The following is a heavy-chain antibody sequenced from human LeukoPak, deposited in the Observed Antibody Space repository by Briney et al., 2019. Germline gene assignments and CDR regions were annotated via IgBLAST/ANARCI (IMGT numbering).Heavy chain of an antibody. CDR1: GGTFSSYA. J-gene: IGHJ4*02. Sequence: ASVKVSCKASGGTFSSYAISWVRQAPGQGLEWMGGIIPIFGTANYAQKFQGRVTITTDESTSTAYMELSSLRSEDTAVYYCARIIRPDGRESFGYWGQGTLVTVSS. CDR2: IIPIFGTA. D-gene: IGHD3-10*01. V-gene: IGHV1-69*05. CDR3: ARIIRPDGRESFGY.